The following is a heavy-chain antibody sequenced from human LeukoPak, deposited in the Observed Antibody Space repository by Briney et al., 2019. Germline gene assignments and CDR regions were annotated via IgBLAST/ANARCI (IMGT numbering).Heavy chain of an antibody. CDR2: IFSGGST. CDR3: ARGLGGWFGEVGAFDI. D-gene: IGHD3-10*01. J-gene: IGHJ3*02. V-gene: IGHV3-66*01. CDR1: GFTVSSNY. Sequence: GGSLRLSCAASGFTVSSNYMSWVRQAPGKGLEWVSVIFSGGSTNYADSVKGRFTISRDTSKNTLYLQMNSLRGEDTAVYYCARGLGGWFGEVGAFDIWGQGTMVIV.